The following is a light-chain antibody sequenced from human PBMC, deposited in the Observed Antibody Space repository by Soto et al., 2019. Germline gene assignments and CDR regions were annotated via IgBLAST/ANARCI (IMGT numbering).Light chain of an antibody. Sequence: DIQMTQSPSSLSASVGDRVTITCRASQSISSYLNWYQQKPGKAPKLLIYAASSLQSGVPSRFSGSGSGTEFTLTISSLQPDDFATYYCQQYHTSSITFGQGTRLEIK. V-gene: IGKV1-39*01. CDR3: QQYHTSSIT. CDR1: QSISSY. CDR2: AAS. J-gene: IGKJ5*01.